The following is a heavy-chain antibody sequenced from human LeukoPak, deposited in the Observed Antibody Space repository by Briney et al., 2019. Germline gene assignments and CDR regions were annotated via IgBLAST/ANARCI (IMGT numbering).Heavy chain of an antibody. V-gene: IGHV1-69*04. CDR3: ARDRGTYSGSYFDY. J-gene: IGHJ4*02. CDR2: IIPILGIA. D-gene: IGHD1-26*01. Sequence: GSSVKVSCKASGGTFSSFAISWVRQAPGQGLEWMGRIIPILGIANYAQKFQGRVTITADKSTSTAYMELSSLRSEDTAVYYCARDRGTYSGSYFDYWGQGTLVTVSS. CDR1: GGTFSSFA.